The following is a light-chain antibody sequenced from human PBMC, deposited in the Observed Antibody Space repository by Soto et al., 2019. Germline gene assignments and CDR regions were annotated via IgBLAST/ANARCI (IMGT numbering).Light chain of an antibody. CDR3: YSYTSSSTYV. CDR2: DVS. J-gene: IGLJ1*01. Sequence: QSVLTQPASVSGSPGQSIPISCTGTNSDVGGYNYVSWYQQHPAQAPKLMIYDVSNRPSGVSNRFSGSKSGNTASLTISGLQAEDEADYYCYSYTSSSTYVFGTGTKLTVL. CDR1: NSDVGGYNY. V-gene: IGLV2-14*01.